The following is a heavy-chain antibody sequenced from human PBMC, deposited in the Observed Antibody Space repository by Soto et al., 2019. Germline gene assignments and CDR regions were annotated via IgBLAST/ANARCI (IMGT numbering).Heavy chain of an antibody. V-gene: IGHV1-8*01. J-gene: IGHJ4*02. CDR2: MNPNSGNT. D-gene: IGHD1-7*01. CDR3: ARGHPNWNYVIDY. CDR1: GYTFTSYD. Sequence: GASVKVSCKASGYTFTSYDINWVRQATGQGLEWMGWMNPNSGNTGYAQKFQGRVTMTRNTSISTAYMELSSLRSEDTAVHYCARGHPNWNYVIDYWGQGTLVTVSS.